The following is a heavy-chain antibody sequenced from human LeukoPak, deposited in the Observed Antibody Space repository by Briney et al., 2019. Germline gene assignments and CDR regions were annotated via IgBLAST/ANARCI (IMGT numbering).Heavy chain of an antibody. V-gene: IGHV4-61*08. CDR2: IYYSGST. CDR3: ARSVEMATIPFDS. J-gene: IGHJ4*02. Sequence: SETLSLTCTVSGGSISSGGYYWTWIRQPPGKGLEWIGYIYYSGSTNYNPSLKSRVTMSVDMSKSQFSLKLSSVTAADTAVYYCARSVEMATIPFDSWGRGTLVTVSS. D-gene: IGHD5-24*01. CDR1: GGSISSGGYY.